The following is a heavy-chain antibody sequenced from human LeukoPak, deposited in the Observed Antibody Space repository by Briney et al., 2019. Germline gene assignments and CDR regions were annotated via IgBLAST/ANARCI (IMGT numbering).Heavy chain of an antibody. CDR3: AKGLPKSSSSSWYTD. D-gene: IGHD2-2*02. J-gene: IGHJ4*02. Sequence: PGGSLRLSCAASGFTFDDHAMHWVRQAPGKGLEWVSGISWDSGFIGYADSVEGRFTISRDNAKNSLYLQMNSLRVEDTALYYCAKGLPKSSSSSWYTDWGQGTLVTVSS. V-gene: IGHV3-9*01. CDR1: GFTFDDHA. CDR2: ISWDSGFI.